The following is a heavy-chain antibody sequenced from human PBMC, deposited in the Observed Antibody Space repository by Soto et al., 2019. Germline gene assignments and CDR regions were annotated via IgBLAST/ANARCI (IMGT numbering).Heavy chain of an antibody. J-gene: IGHJ6*02. D-gene: IGHD3-3*01. V-gene: IGHV3-23*01. CDR3: ASYWSRYRKYYGLDV. CDR2: ISSSAFNT. CDR1: GFTLSNYD. Sequence: EVQLLESGGGLVQPGGSLRLSCEASGFTLSNYDRSWVRQAPGKGLEGVSAISSSAFNTFYAESVKGRFTISRDNSKNTLYLQMSSMRAEDTALYYCASYWSRYRKYYGLDVWGQGTAVTV.